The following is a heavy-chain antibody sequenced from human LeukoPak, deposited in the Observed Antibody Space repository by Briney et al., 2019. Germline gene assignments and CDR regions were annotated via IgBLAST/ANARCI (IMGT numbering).Heavy chain of an antibody. V-gene: IGHV3-15*01. CDR1: GFTFSNAW. J-gene: IGHJ3*02. CDR3: TTENVDTAHDAFDI. Sequence: GGSLRLSCAASGFTFSNAWMSWVRQAPGKGLEWVGRIKSKTDGGTTDYAAPVKGRFTISRDDSKNTLYLQMNSLKTEDTAVYYCTTENVDTAHDAFDIWGQGTMVTVSS. CDR2: IKSKTDGGTT. D-gene: IGHD5-18*01.